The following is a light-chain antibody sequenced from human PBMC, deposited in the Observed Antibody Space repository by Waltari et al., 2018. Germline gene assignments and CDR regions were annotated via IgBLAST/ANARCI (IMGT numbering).Light chain of an antibody. V-gene: IGKV3-15*01. CDR3: QQYNNWPPE. Sequence: EIVMTQSPATLSVSPGETVTLSCRASQSVRSYVAWYQQQPGLAPRRLVYGATTRATGIPAKFSGSGSGTEFNLTSSSLESEDSAVYFCQQYNNWPPEFGQGTRLEIQ. CDR2: GAT. CDR1: QSVRSY. J-gene: IGKJ5*01.